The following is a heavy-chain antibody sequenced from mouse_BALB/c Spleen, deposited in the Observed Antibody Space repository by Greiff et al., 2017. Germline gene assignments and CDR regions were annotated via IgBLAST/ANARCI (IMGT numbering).Heavy chain of an antibody. J-gene: IGHJ2*01. Sequence: VKLMESGPGLVAPSQSLSITCTVSGFSLTGYGVNWVRQPPGKGLEWLGMIWGDGSTDYNSALKSRLSISKDNSKSQVFLKMNSLQTDDTARYYCARDRGFTTAPFDYWGQGTTLTVSS. D-gene: IGHD1-2*01. CDR1: GFSLTGYG. CDR2: IWGDGST. V-gene: IGHV2-6-7*01. CDR3: ARDRGFTTAPFDY.